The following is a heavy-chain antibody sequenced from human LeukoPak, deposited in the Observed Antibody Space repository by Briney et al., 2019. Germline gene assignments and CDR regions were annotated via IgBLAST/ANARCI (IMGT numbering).Heavy chain of an antibody. D-gene: IGHD6-19*01. Sequence: SETLSLTCTISGGSISSKHFYWGWIRQPPGKGLEWIGTFSYSGSTYYNPSLKSRVTISADTSKNQFPLNLSSVTAADTAVYLCARLEDNGSGWYYFDYWGQGTLVTVSS. CDR1: GGSISSKHFY. CDR2: FSYSGST. CDR3: ARLEDNGSGWYYFDY. V-gene: IGHV4-39*01. J-gene: IGHJ4*02.